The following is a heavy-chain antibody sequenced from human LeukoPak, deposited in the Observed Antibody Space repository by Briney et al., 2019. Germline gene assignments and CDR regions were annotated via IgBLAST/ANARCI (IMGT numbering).Heavy chain of an antibody. J-gene: IGHJ4*02. D-gene: IGHD3-16*02. CDR2: MNPNSGNT. CDR1: GYTFTSYD. V-gene: IGHV1-8*01. Sequence: ASVKVSCKASGYTFTSYDINWVRQATGQGLEWMGWMNPNSGNTGYAQKFQGRVTMTRNTSISTAYMELSSLRSEDTAMYYCATDDPVMLTFGGVINLPFDYWGRGTLVTVSS. CDR3: ATDDPVMLTFGGVINLPFDY.